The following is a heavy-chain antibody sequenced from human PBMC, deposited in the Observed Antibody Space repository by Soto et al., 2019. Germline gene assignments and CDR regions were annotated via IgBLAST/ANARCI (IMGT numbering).Heavy chain of an antibody. D-gene: IGHD3-3*01. V-gene: IGHV1-69*13. CDR3: AYDFWSGYYKLAGY. J-gene: IGHJ4*02. CDR2: IIPIFGTA. Sequence: ASVKVSCKASGGTFSSYAISWVRQAPGQGLEWMGGIIPIFGTANYAQKFQGRVTITADESTSTAYMELSSLRSEDTAVYYCAYDFWSGYYKLAGYWGQGTLVTVSS. CDR1: GGTFSSYA.